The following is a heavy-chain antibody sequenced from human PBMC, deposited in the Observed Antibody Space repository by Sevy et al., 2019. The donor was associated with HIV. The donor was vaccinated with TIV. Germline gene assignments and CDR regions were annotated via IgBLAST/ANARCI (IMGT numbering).Heavy chain of an antibody. CDR3: AKDLGNDYYYGIDV. D-gene: IGHD3-16*01. J-gene: IGHJ6*02. Sequence: GGSLRLSCAASGFTFSSYGMHWVRQAPGKGLEWVAVISYDGSNKYYADSVKGRFTISRDNSKTTLYLQMNSLMAEDTAEYYCAKDLGNDYYYGIDVWGQGTTVTVSS. CDR1: GFTFSSYG. V-gene: IGHV3-30*18. CDR2: ISYDGSNK.